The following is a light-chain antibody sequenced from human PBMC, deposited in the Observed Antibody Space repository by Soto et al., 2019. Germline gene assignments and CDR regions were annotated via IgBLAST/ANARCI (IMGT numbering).Light chain of an antibody. V-gene: IGLV1-44*01. Sequence: QPVLTQPPSASGTPGQRVTISCSGSSSNIGSNTVNWYRQLPGTAPKLLIYSNTQRPSGVPDRFSGSKSGTSASLAIGGLQSEDEGDYYCAAWDDSLDGVLFGGGTKLTVL. CDR1: SSNIGSNT. J-gene: IGLJ2*01. CDR2: SNT. CDR3: AAWDDSLDGVL.